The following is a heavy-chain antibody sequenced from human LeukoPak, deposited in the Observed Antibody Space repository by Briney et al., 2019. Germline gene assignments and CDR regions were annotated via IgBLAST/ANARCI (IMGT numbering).Heavy chain of an antibody. CDR1: GGSISSSSYC. J-gene: IGHJ4*02. V-gene: IGHV4-39*07. CDR2: INHSGST. Sequence: PSETLSLTCTVSGGSISSSSYCWGWIRQPPGKGLEWIGEINHSGSTNYNPSLKSRVTISVDTSKNQFSLKLSSVTAADTAVYYCARRRDRFMVRGVTYFDYWGQGTLVTVSS. D-gene: IGHD3-10*01. CDR3: ARRRDRFMVRGVTYFDY.